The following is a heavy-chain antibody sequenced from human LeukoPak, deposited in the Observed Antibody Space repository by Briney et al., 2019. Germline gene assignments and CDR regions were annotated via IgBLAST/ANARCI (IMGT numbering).Heavy chain of an antibody. CDR3: ASTDCSSTSCPKNFDY. D-gene: IGHD2-2*01. Sequence: GGSLRLSCAASGFPFPTYAMNWVRQAPGKGLEWVSTISGSGGSTYYADSVKGRFTISRDNSKNTLYLQMNSLRAEDTAVYYCASTDCSSTSCPKNFDYWGQGTLVTVSS. V-gene: IGHV3-23*01. CDR2: ISGSGGST. J-gene: IGHJ4*02. CDR1: GFPFPTYA.